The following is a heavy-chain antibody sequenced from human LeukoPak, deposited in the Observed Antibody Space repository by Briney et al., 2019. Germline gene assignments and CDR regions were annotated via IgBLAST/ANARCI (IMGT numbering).Heavy chain of an antibody. V-gene: IGHV1-69*13. Sequence: ASVKVSCKASGGTFSSYAISWVRQAPGQGLEWMGGIISIFGTANYAQKFQGRVTITADESTSTAYMELSSLRSEDTAVYYCARDHISSGSAYYYYGMDVWGQGTTVTVSS. CDR1: GGTFSSYA. D-gene: IGHD2-15*01. CDR2: IISIFGTA. CDR3: ARDHISSGSAYYYYGMDV. J-gene: IGHJ6*02.